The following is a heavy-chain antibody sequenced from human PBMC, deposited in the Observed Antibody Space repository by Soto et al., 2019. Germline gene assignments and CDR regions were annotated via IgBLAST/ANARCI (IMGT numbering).Heavy chain of an antibody. CDR3: ARDLCGGDCYSLYYYYYGMNV. V-gene: IGHV3-48*02. Sequence: QTWGSLRLSCAASGFTFSSYSMNWVRQTPGKGLEWVSYISSSSSTIYYADSVKGRFTISRGNAKNSLYLQMNSLRDEDTAVYYCARDLCGGDCYSLYYYYYGMNVWGQGTTVTVSS. CDR1: GFTFSSYS. CDR2: ISSSSSTI. D-gene: IGHD2-21*02. J-gene: IGHJ6*02.